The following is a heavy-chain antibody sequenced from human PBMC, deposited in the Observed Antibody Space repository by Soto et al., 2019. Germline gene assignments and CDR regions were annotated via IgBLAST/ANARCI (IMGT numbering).Heavy chain of an antibody. V-gene: IGHV3-30*18. CDR1: GFTFSNYG. CDR2: ISFDGSNK. CDR3: AKDAPHHRYCSGGTCYYFDY. Sequence: PGGSLRLSCAASGFTFSNYGMHWVRQAPGKGLEWVAVISFDGSNKYYGDSVKGRFTISRDNSKNMLFLQMNSLRADDTAVYYCAKDAPHHRYCSGGTCYYFDYWGQGTLVTVSS. J-gene: IGHJ4*02. D-gene: IGHD2-15*01.